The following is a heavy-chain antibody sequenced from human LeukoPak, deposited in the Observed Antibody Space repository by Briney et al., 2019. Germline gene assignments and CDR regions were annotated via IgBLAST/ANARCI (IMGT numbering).Heavy chain of an antibody. CDR3: ARAPSLPSATTSSSWFDP. V-gene: IGHV1-2*02. Sequence: ASVKVSCKASGYTFTGYYMHWVRQAPGQGLEWMGWINPNSGGTNYAQKFQGRVTMTRDTSISTAYMELSRLRSDDTAVYYCARAPSLPSATTSSSWFDPWGQGTLVTVSS. D-gene: IGHD5-12*01. J-gene: IGHJ5*02. CDR1: GYTFTGYY. CDR2: INPNSGGT.